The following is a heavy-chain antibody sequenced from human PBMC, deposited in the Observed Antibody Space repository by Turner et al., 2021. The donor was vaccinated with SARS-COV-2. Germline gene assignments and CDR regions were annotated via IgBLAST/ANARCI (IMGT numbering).Heavy chain of an antibody. Sequence: EVQLVESGGGLVQPGGSLRLSCAASGFTFTTYEMNWVRQAPGKGLEWVSYISSSASTIYYADSVKDLFTISRDNAKNSLYLQMNSLRAEDTALYYCARVYSSSSGKGVDYWGQGTLVTVSS. D-gene: IGHD6-13*01. V-gene: IGHV3-48*03. CDR1: GFTFTTYE. J-gene: IGHJ4*02. CDR2: ISSSASTI. CDR3: ARVYSSSSGKGVDY.